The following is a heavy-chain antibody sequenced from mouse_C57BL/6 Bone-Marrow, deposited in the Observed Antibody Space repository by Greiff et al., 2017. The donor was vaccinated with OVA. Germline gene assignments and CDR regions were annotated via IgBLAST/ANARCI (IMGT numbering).Heavy chain of an antibody. CDR2: ISSGGSYT. CDR3: ASGLAY. J-gene: IGHJ3*01. Sequence: EVKVVESGGDLVKPGGSLKLSCAASGFTFSSYGMSWVRQTPDKRLEWVATISSGGSYTYYPDSVKGRFTISRDNAKNTLYLQMSSLKSEDTAMYYCASGLAYWGQGTLVTVSA. CDR1: GFTFSSYG. D-gene: IGHD3-1*01. V-gene: IGHV5-6*01.